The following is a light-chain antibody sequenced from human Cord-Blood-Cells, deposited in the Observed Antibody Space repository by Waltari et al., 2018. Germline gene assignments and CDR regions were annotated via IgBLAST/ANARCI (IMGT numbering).Light chain of an antibody. CDR1: SSHIGSTT. J-gene: IGLJ1*01. CDR3: AAWDDSLNGNYV. V-gene: IGLV1-44*01. Sequence: QSVLTQPPSASGTPGQRVTISCSGSSSHIGSTTVNWYQQLPGTAPKLLIYSNNQRPSGVPDRFSGSKSGTSASLAISGLQSEDEADYYCAAWDDSLNGNYVFGTGTKVTVL. CDR2: SNN.